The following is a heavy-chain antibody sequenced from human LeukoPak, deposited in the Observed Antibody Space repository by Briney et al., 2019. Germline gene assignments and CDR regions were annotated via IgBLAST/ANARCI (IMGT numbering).Heavy chain of an antibody. D-gene: IGHD3-10*01. V-gene: IGHV3-23*01. Sequence: GGSLRLSCAASGFTFSSYSMTWVRQTPGKGLEWVSGISDSGDSTYYADSVKGRFTISRDNSRNTLYLEMNSLRAEDTAVYCTKWSEFGNDWGQGTLVTVSS. J-gene: IGHJ4*02. CDR3: TKWSEFGND. CDR1: GFTFSSYS. CDR2: ISDSGDST.